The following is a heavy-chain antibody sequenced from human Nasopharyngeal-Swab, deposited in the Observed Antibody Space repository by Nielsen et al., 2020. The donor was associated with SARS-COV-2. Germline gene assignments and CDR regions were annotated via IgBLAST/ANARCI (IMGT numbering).Heavy chain of an antibody. CDR2: IWYDGSNK. J-gene: IGHJ6*02. CDR1: GFTFSDYY. V-gene: IGHV3-33*08. CDR3: ARDIYGDNYYYYYGMDV. Sequence: GSLRLSCAASGFTFSDYYMAWVRQAPGKGLEWVAVIWYDGSNKYYADSVKGRFTISRDNSKNSLYLQMNSLRAEDTAVYYCARDIYGDNYYYYYGMDVWGQGTTVTVSS. D-gene: IGHD4/OR15-4a*01.